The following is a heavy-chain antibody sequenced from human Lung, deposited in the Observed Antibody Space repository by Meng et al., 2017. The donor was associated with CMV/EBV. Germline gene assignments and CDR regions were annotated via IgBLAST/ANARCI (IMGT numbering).Heavy chain of an antibody. J-gene: IGHJ6*02. CDR3: ARDQDGGYGREV. CDR2: ISSSYTSI. Sequence: GESLKISCAGSGFTFSRYWMSWVRQAPGKGLEWVSSISSSYTSIYYVDSVRGRFTISRDNAKKSLYLRMNSLRGEDTAIYYCARDQDGGYGREVGGQGTTVTVSS. CDR1: GFTFSRYW. V-gene: IGHV3-21*01.